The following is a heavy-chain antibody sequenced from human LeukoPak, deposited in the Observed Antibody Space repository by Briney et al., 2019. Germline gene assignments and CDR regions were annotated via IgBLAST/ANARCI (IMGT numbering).Heavy chain of an antibody. CDR2: INPNSGGT. J-gene: IGHJ3*02. CDR1: VYTFTVYY. Sequence: ASVTVSFTGSVYTFTVYYMHWVRQAPGQGGGWMGSINPNSGGTNYAHKFQGRVTMTTDTSISTAYMELSRLRSDDTAVYYCARGSWYGGSDAFDIWGQGTMVTVSS. CDR3: ARGSWYGGSDAFDI. V-gene: IGHV1-2*02. D-gene: IGHD6-13*01.